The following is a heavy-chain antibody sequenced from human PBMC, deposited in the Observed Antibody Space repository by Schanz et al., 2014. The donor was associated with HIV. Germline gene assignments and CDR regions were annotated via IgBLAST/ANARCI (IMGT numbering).Heavy chain of an antibody. CDR2: LYNGGDT. CDR1: GFAVSGNY. CDR3: ARVEGPPTFYYYYYGSDV. D-gene: IGHD4-4*01. Sequence: EVQLLESGGGLVQPGGSLRLSCAASGFAVSGNYMSWVRQAPGKGLEWVSTLYNGGDTYYADSVKGRFTISRDNSKNTLFLQMNSLRAEDTAVYYCARVEGPPTFYYYYYGSDVWGQGTAVTVSS. J-gene: IGHJ6*02. V-gene: IGHV3-66*02.